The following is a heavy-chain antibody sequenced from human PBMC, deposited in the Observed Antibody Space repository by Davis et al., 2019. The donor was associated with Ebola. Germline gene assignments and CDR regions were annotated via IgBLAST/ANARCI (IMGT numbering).Heavy chain of an antibody. J-gene: IGHJ3*02. CDR1: GFTVSSKY. V-gene: IGHV3-53*01. D-gene: IGHD3-10*01. CDR2: IYSGGGT. CDR3: ATSYGSGSYFIGGGLDI. Sequence: PGGSLRLSCAASGFTVSSKYMNWVRQAPGKGLEWVSLIYSGGGTYYADSVKGRFTISRDSSKNTIYLQMNSLRGEDTAVYFCATSYGSGSYFIGGGLDIWGQGTVVAVSS.